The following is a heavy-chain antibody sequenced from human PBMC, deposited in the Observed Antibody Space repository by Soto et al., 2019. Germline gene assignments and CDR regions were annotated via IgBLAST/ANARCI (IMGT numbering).Heavy chain of an antibody. V-gene: IGHV4-39*01. J-gene: IGHJ5*02. CDR3: ARCGFYDFWSGYQNWFDP. Sequence: PSETLSLTCTVSGGSISSSSYYWGWIRQPPGKGLEWIGSIYYSGSTYYNPSLKSRVTISVDTSKNQFSLKLSSVTAADTAVYYCARCGFYDFWSGYQNWFDPWGQGTPVTVSS. CDR2: IYYSGST. D-gene: IGHD3-3*01. CDR1: GGSISSSSYY.